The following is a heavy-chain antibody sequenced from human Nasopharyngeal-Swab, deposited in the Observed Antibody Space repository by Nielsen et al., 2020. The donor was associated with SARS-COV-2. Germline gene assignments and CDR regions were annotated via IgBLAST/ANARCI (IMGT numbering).Heavy chain of an antibody. J-gene: IGHJ6*02. D-gene: IGHD6-13*01. CDR2: IIPILGIA. CDR1: GGTFSSYA. V-gene: IGHV1-69*04. CDR3: ARGNEGAAAGTGYYYYGMDV. Sequence: SVKVSCKASGGTFSSYAISWVRPAPGQGLEWMGRIIPILGIANYAQKFQGRATITADKSTSTAYMELSSLRSEDTAVYYCARGNEGAAAGTGYYYYGMDVWGQGTTVTVSS.